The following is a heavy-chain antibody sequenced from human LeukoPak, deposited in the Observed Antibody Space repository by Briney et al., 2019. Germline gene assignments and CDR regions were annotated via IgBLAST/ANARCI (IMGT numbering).Heavy chain of an antibody. J-gene: IGHJ6*02. D-gene: IGHD1-26*01. V-gene: IGHV4-59*01. CDR2: IYYSGST. Sequence: SETLSLTCTVSGGSISSYYWSWIRQPPGKGLEWIGYIYYSGSTNYNPSLKSRVTISVDTSKNQFSLKLSSVTAADTAVYYCAREYGGSCYYYGMDVWGQGTTVTVSS. CDR1: GGSISSYY. CDR3: AREYGGSCYYYGMDV.